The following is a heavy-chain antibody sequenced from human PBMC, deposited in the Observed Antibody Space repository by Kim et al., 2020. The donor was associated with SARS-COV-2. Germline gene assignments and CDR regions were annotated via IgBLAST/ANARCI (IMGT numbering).Heavy chain of an antibody. Sequence: GGSLRLSCAASGFTFSSYSMNWVRQAPGKGLEWVSSISSSSSYIYYADSVKGRFTISRDNAKNSLYLQMNSLRAEDTAVYYCARELRDSSGYYPKRDYGMDVWGQGTTVTVSS. J-gene: IGHJ6*02. CDR2: ISSSSSYI. CDR1: GFTFSSYS. V-gene: IGHV3-21*01. CDR3: ARELRDSSGYYPKRDYGMDV. D-gene: IGHD3-22*01.